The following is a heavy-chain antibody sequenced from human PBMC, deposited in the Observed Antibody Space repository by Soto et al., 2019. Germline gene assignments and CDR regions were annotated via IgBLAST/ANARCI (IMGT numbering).Heavy chain of an antibody. J-gene: IGHJ4*02. CDR3: AKYRSTSSGAEGFDF. CDR1: GFTFNSYA. Sequence: EVQLLESGGGLVQPGGSLRLSCAASGFTFNSYAMTWVRQAPGKGLEWVSSISESGDVTFYAASVEGRFTISRDNSKITFFLQLNSLRAEDTGVYYCAKYRSTSSGAEGFDFWGQGALVTVSS. V-gene: IGHV3-23*01. CDR2: ISESGDVT. D-gene: IGHD6-6*01.